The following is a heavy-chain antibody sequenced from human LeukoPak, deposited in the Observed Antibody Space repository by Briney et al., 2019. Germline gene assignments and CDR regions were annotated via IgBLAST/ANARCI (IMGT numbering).Heavy chain of an antibody. CDR1: GGSISSNY. CDR2: IYYSGST. CDR3: ARSSYGSFDY. V-gene: IGHV4-59*08. Sequence: SETLSLTCTVSGGSISSNYWTWIRQPPGKGLAWIGYIYYSGSTTYNPSLNSRVTISLDTSKNQFSLKLSSVTAADTAIYYCARSSYGSFDYWGQGTLGTVSS. D-gene: IGHD5-18*01. J-gene: IGHJ4*02.